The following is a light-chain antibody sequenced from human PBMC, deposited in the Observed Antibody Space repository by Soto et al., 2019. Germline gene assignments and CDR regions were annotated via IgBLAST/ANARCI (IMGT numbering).Light chain of an antibody. CDR2: DAS. CDR3: QQRGSWPPT. CDR1: RSVSRF. J-gene: IGKJ4*01. Sequence: EIVLTQSPATVSMSPGERVTLSCRASRSVSRFLVWYQQKPGQSPRLLIYDASTRATGIPARFSGGGSGTDFTLSISSLEPEDSAIYYCQQRGSWPPTFGGGTKVEIK. V-gene: IGKV3-11*01.